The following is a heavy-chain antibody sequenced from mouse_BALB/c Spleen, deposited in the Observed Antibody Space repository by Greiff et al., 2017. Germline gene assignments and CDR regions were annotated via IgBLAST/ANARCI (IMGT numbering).Heavy chain of an antibody. CDR1: GYTFTDYA. D-gene: IGHD1-2*01. V-gene: IGHV1S137*01. CDR2: ISTYYGDA. Sequence: QVQLQQSGAELVRPGVSVKISCKGSGYTFTDYAMHWVKQSHAKSLEWIGVISTYYGDASYNQKFKGKATMTVDKSSSTAYMELARLTSEDSAIYYCARPTATYAMDYWGQGTSVTVSS. CDR3: ARPTATYAMDY. J-gene: IGHJ4*01.